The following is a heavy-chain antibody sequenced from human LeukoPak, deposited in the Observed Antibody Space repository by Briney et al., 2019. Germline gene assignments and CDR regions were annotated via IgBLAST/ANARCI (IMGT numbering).Heavy chain of an antibody. D-gene: IGHD6-13*01. J-gene: IGHJ4*02. CDR2: VSYSGST. V-gene: IGHV4-59*01. Sequence: SETLSLTCTVSGGSISSYFWSWIRQPPGKGLEWIGYVSYSGSTDYSPSPKGRVAISIDMSKNHFSLKLTSVSAADTAIYYCARGSQTPDAGYWGPGILVTVSS. CDR1: GGSISSYF. CDR3: ARGSQTPDAGY.